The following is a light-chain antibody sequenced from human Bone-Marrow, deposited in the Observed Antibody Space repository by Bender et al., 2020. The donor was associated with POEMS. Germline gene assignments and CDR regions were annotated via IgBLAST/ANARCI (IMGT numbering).Light chain of an antibody. CDR3: SSYTSSSTLWV. CDR2: DVS. Sequence: QSALTQPASVSGSPGQSITISCTGTSSDIGAYKYVSWYQHHPGKAPKLMIYDVSNRPSGVSNRFSGSKSGNTASLTISGLQAEDEADYYCSSYTSSSTLWVFGGGTKLTVL. CDR1: SSDIGAYKY. J-gene: IGLJ3*02. V-gene: IGLV2-14*03.